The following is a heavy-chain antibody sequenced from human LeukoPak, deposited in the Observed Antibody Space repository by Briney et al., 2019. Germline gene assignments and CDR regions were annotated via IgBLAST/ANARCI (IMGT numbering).Heavy chain of an antibody. D-gene: IGHD5-24*01. Sequence: ASVKVSCKASGYTFTSYGISWVRQAPGQGLEWMGWISAYNGNTNYAQKLQGRVTMTTDTSTSTAYMELRSLRSDDTAVYYCARSRDGYNFPPIGFDYWGQGTLVTVSS. J-gene: IGHJ4*02. V-gene: IGHV1-18*01. CDR2: ISAYNGNT. CDR3: ARSRDGYNFPPIGFDY. CDR1: GYTFTSYG.